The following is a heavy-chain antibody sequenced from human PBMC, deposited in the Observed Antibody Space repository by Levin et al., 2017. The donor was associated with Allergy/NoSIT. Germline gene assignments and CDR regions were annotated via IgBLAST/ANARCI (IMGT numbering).Heavy chain of an antibody. Sequence: SETLSLTCTVSGGFISTFYWTWIRQPPGKGLEWIGWIFYTGNTNYNPSLKSRVTISLDTSHKQISLKMTSVSAAGTAVYFCARGLRGYTFFDLWGQGALVTVSS. CDR1: GGFISTFY. CDR3: ARGLRGYTFFDL. CDR2: IFYTGNT. D-gene: IGHD5-18*01. J-gene: IGHJ4*02. V-gene: IGHV4-59*01.